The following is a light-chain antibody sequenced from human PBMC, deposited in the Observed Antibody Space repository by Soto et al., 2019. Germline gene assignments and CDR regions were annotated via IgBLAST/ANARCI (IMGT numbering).Light chain of an antibody. CDR2: EVT. J-gene: IGLJ3*02. Sequence: QSVLTQPASVSGSPGQSITISCTGTSSDVGRYNFVSWYQQHPDKAPKLLIYEVTDRPPGVSNRFSGSKSGNTASLTISGLQADDEADYYCSSYTGTSTWVFGGGTKLTV. CDR3: SSYTGTSTWV. V-gene: IGLV2-14*01. CDR1: SSDVGRYNF.